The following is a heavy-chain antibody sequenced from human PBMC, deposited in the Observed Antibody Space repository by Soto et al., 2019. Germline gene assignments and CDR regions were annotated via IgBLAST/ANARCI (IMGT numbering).Heavy chain of an antibody. D-gene: IGHD6-19*01. CDR1: GYSFTSYW. J-gene: IGHJ4*02. CDR2: IDPSDSYT. Sequence: GESLKISCKGSGYSFTSYWISWVRQMPVKGLEWMGRIDPSDSYTNYSPSFQGHVTISADKSISTAYLQWSSLKASETAMYYCARSGTSSGWLDYWGQGILVTFSS. V-gene: IGHV5-10-1*01. CDR3: ARSGTSSGWLDY.